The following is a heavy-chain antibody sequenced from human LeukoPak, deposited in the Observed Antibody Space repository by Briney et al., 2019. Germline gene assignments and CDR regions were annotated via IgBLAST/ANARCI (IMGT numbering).Heavy chain of an antibody. D-gene: IGHD2-15*01. J-gene: IGHJ3*02. V-gene: IGHV3-23*01. CDR3: AKGVLGYCSGGSCYFDDAFDI. CDR1: GFTFSSYA. Sequence: GGSLRLSCAASGFTFSSYAMSWVRQAPGKGLEWVSAISGSGGSTYYADSVKGRFTISRDNSKNTLYLQMNSLRAEDTAVYYRAKGVLGYCSGGSCYFDDAFDIWGQGTMVTVSS. CDR2: ISGSGGST.